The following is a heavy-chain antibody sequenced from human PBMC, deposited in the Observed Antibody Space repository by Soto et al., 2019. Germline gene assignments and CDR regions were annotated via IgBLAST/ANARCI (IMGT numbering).Heavy chain of an antibody. CDR3: AGFHRQWLVVYY. V-gene: IGHV4-39*01. J-gene: IGHJ4*02. CDR1: GGSISSSSYY. Sequence: SETLSLTCTVSGGSISSSSYYWGWIRQPPGKGLEWIGSIYYSGSTYYNPSLKSRVTISVDTSKNQFSLKLSSVTAADTAVYYCAGFHRQWLVVYYWGQGTLVTVSS. CDR2: IYYSGST. D-gene: IGHD6-19*01.